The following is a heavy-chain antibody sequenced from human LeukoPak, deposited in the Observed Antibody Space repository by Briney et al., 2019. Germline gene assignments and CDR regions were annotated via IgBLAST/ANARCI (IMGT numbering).Heavy chain of an antibody. V-gene: IGHV3-53*01. D-gene: IGHD1-26*01. CDR1: GFTVSSNY. CDR2: IYSGGST. CDR3: AREVGSYSHNDAFDI. Sequence: GSLRLSCAASGFTVSSNYMSWVRQAPGKGLEWVSVIYSGGSTYYADSVKGRFTISRDNSKNTLYLQMNSLRAEDTAVYYCAREVGSYSHNDAFDIWGQGTMVTVSS. J-gene: IGHJ3*02.